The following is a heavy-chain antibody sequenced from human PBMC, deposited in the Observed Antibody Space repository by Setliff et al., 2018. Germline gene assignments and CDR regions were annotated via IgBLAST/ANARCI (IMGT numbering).Heavy chain of an antibody. CDR1: GFTFSSYA. CDR3: AKRGPYCSGGTCHYYFDY. V-gene: IGHV3-23*01. CDR2: ISGSAQTT. D-gene: IGHD2-15*01. Sequence: GESLTISCAASGFTFSSYAITWVRQAPGKGLEWVSMISGSAQTTYYADSVKGRFTISRDNSKNTVNLDVNSLRAEDTAVYYCAKRGPYCSGGTCHYYFDYWGQGTLVTVSS. J-gene: IGHJ4*02.